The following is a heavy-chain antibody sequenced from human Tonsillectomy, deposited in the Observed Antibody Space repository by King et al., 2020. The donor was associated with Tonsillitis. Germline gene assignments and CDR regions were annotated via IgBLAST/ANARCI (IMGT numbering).Heavy chain of an antibody. Sequence: QLVQSGAEVKKPGASVKVSCKASGYSFTGYYIHLVRQAPGQGLGWMGWINPNSGGTEYAQKVQGRGTMTRGTSISTAYMVLSRVRFDDTAGYYCASLYCSDGKCYAGWFDPWGQGTLVTVSS. V-gene: IGHV1-2*02. CDR3: ASLYCSDGKCYAGWFDP. CDR2: INPNSGGT. J-gene: IGHJ5*02. D-gene: IGHD2-15*01. CDR1: GYSFTGYY.